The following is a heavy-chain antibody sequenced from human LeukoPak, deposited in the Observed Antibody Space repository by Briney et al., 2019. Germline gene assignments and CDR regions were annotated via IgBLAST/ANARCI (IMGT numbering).Heavy chain of an antibody. D-gene: IGHD2-15*01. Sequence: GGSLRLSCAASGFTFSDYYMSWIRQAPGKGLEWVSYISGGGSSVYYADSVKGRFTISRDNAKNSLYLQMNSLRAEDTAVYYCARLAATYYYDYWGQGVLVTVSS. V-gene: IGHV3-11*01. CDR3: ARLAATYYYDY. J-gene: IGHJ4*02. CDR2: ISGGGSSV. CDR1: GFTFSDYY.